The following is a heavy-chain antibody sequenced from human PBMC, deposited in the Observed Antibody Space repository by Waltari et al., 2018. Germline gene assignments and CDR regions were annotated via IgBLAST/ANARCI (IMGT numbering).Heavy chain of an antibody. CDR2: IYYSGST. Sequence: QLQLQESGPGLVKPSETLSLTCTVSGGSIRSSSYSWGWIRQPPGKGLEWIGSIYYSGSTYYNPSLKSRVTISVDTSKNQFSLKLSSVTAADTAVYYCAGLGYQAATSQGYWFDPWGQGTLVTVSS. V-gene: IGHV4-39*07. CDR3: AGLGYQAATSQGYWFDP. D-gene: IGHD2-15*01. J-gene: IGHJ5*02. CDR1: GGSIRSSSYS.